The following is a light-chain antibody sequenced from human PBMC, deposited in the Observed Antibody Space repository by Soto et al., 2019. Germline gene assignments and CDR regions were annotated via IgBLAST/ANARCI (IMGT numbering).Light chain of an antibody. Sequence: EIVMTQSPATLSLSPGETATLSCRASQSVHSNLAWFQQHPGQAPRLLIYGASSRATGIPVRFSGSGSGTEFTLTISSLHPEDSAVYYCQHYPDWPCGTFGGGTKVGIK. J-gene: IGKJ4*01. CDR2: GAS. CDR3: QHYPDWPCGT. CDR1: QSVHSN. V-gene: IGKV3-15*01.